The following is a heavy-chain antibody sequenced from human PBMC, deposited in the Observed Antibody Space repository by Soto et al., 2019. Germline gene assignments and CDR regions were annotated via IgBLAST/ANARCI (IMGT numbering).Heavy chain of an antibody. Sequence: QVQLVQSGAEVKKPGASVKVSCKASGYTFTSYAMHWVRQAPGQRLEWMGWINAGNGNTKYSQKFQGRVTMTRNTSISTAYMELSSLRSEDTAVYYCARGLGQWPYYWGQGTLVTVSS. V-gene: IGHV1-3*01. CDR1: GYTFTSYA. J-gene: IGHJ4*02. D-gene: IGHD6-19*01. CDR3: ARGLGQWPYY. CDR2: INAGNGNT.